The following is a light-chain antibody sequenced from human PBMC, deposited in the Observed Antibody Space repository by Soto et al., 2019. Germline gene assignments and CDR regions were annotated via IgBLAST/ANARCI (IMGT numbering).Light chain of an antibody. V-gene: IGKV1-5*01. CDR3: LQHHSYSWT. J-gene: IGKJ1*01. CDR1: QSISSW. Sequence: DIQMTQSPSTLSASVGDRVTITCRASQSISSWLAWYQQRPGKAPKRLIYAASSLQSGVPSRFSGSGFGTEFTLTISSLQPEDFATYYCLQHHSYSWTFGQGTKVDIK. CDR2: AAS.